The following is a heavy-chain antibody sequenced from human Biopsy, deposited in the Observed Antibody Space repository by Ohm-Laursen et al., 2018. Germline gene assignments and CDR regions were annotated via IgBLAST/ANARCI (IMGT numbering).Heavy chain of an antibody. CDR3: ARVGSGWAPFDK. CDR2: IFKDGNT. V-gene: IGHV4-38-2*01. D-gene: IGHD6-19*01. Sequence: GTLSLTCVVSGYSISSDYRWGWIWQAPGKTLEWLGNIFKDGNTHYNPSLRSRLIISIDTSKNRFSLMMTSVSGADTAVYFCARVGSGWAPFDKWGPGTLVTVSS. CDR1: GYSISSDYR. J-gene: IGHJ4*02.